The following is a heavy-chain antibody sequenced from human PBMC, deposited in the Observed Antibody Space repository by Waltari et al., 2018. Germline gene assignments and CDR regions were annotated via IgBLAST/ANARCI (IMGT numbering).Heavy chain of an antibody. V-gene: IGHV4-38-2*01. CDR2: VSHSGST. CDR1: GGALRGGYY. D-gene: IGHD6-19*01. CDR3: ASDLGGTAVATDAFDI. J-gene: IGHJ3*02. Sequence: QVQLQKSGPGQVKPSGTLSLTCAVSGGALRGGYYWGWIRQPLGKGLEWIGSVSHSGSTYYNPSLKSRVTISIHMSKHQFSLELRSVTAADTAVYFCASDLGGTAVATDAFDIWGQGTMVIVSS.